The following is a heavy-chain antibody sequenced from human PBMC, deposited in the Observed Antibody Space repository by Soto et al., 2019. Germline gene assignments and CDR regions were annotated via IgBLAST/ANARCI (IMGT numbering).Heavy chain of an antibody. J-gene: IGHJ4*02. V-gene: IGHV3-11*01. D-gene: IGHD2-15*01. CDR2: ISHSGHIT. CDR1: GFNFNDYY. Sequence: QVQLVESGGGLVKPGGSLRLSCAASGFNFNDYYMSWIRQAPGKGLEWLSYISHSGHITNYADSVKGRFTISRDNAKKPLYLQMNSLRAEDTAVYYCARRGGPGDYWGQGTLVTVSS. CDR3: ARRGGPGDY.